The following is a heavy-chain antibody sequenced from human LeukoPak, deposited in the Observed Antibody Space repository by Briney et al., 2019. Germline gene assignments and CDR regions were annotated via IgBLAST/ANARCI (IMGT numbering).Heavy chain of an antibody. J-gene: IGHJ5*02. CDR1: GYTFTSYG. Sequence: ASVKVSCKASGYTFTSYGISWVRQAPGQGLEWMGWISAYNGNTNYAQKLQGRVTMTTDTSTSTAYMELRSLRSDDTAVYYCARARYCGGDCSNWFDPWGQGTLVTVSS. CDR2: ISAYNGNT. D-gene: IGHD2-21*02. V-gene: IGHV1-18*01. CDR3: ARARYCGGDCSNWFDP.